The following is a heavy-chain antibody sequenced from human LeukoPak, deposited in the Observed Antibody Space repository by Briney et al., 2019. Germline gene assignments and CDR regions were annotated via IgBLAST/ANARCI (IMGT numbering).Heavy chain of an antibody. D-gene: IGHD6-19*01. CDR1: GGSFSGYY. Sequence: SETLSLTCAVYGGSFSGYYWSWIRQPPGKGLEWIGEINHSGSTNYNTSLKSRVTISVDTSKNQFSLKLSSVTAADTAVYYCARDVRFDSSGWYVVLYYYYDMDVWGQGTTVTVSS. CDR2: INHSGST. V-gene: IGHV4-34*01. CDR3: ARDVRFDSSGWYVVLYYYYDMDV. J-gene: IGHJ6*02.